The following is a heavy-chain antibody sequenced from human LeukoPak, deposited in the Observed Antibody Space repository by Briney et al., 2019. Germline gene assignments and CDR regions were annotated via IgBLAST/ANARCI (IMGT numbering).Heavy chain of an antibody. CDR1: GFTFSSES. J-gene: IGHJ2*01. Sequence: GRSLRPSCAAAGFTFSSESMGCVRHPPRNWLEWVSAISGSGGNTFYTDSGRGRFTISRDNSKNTLYLKMNSLRAEDTAVYYCANNPALLAVYGWYFDLWGRGTLVTVSS. V-gene: IGHV3-23*01. CDR3: ANNPALLAVYGWYFDL. D-gene: IGHD2-15*01. CDR2: ISGSGGNT.